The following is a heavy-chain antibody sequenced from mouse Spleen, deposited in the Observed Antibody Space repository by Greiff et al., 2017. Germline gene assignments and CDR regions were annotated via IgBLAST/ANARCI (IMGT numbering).Heavy chain of an antibody. J-gene: IGHJ4*01. CDR1: GYTFTDYY. Sequence: EVQLQQSGPELVKPGASVKISCKASGYTFTDYYMNWVKQSHGKSLEWIGDINPNNGGTSYNQKFKGKATLTVDKSSSTAYMELRSLTSEDSAVYYCARGGNWEAMDYWGQGTSVTVSS. D-gene: IGHD4-1*01. V-gene: IGHV1-26*01. CDR2: INPNNGGT. CDR3: ARGGNWEAMDY.